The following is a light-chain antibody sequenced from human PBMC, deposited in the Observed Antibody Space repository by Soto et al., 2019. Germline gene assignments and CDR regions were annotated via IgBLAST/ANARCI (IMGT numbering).Light chain of an antibody. J-gene: IGLJ1*01. CDR2: SVR. CDR1: SSDIGANDH. Sequence: QSVLTQPASVSGSPGQSITVSCSGTSSDIGANDHFAWFQQFPGKTPKLVIYSVRNRPSGVSYPFSGSKSGNTASRTISGLQGDDEAYYYCISYTVIRSYVFGPGTKVTVL. CDR3: ISYTVIRSYV. V-gene: IGLV2-14*01.